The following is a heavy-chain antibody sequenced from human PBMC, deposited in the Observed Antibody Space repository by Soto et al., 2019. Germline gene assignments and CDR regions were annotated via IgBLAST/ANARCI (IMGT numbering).Heavy chain of an antibody. CDR3: ARMHYSSSWYVGGAFDY. D-gene: IGHD6-13*01. CDR1: GYTFTSYG. V-gene: IGHV1-18*01. CDR2: ISAYNGNT. J-gene: IGHJ4*02. Sequence: GASVNVSYKASGYTFTSYGISWVRQAPGQGLEWMGWISAYNGNTNYAQKLQGRVTMTTDTSTSTAYMELRSLRSDDTAVYYCARMHYSSSWYVGGAFDYWGQGTLVTVSS.